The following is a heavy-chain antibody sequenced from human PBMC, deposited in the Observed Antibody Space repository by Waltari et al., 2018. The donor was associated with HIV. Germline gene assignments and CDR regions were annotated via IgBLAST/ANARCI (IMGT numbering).Heavy chain of an antibody. J-gene: IGHJ6*02. Sequence: QVQLVQSGAEVKKPGASVKVSCKASGYTFTSYGISWVRQAPGQGLEWMGWISAYNGNTNYAQKLQGRVTMTTDTSTSTAYMELRSLRSDDTAVYYCARDQSSIVLMVYAAPYYYYYGMDVWGQGTTVTVSS. V-gene: IGHV1-18*01. D-gene: IGHD2-8*01. CDR2: ISAYNGNT. CDR1: GYTFTSYG. CDR3: ARDQSSIVLMVYAAPYYYYYGMDV.